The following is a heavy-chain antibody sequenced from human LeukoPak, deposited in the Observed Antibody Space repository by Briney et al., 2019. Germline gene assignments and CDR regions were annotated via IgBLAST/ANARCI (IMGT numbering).Heavy chain of an antibody. CDR2: MYHSGRT. D-gene: IGHD6-19*01. CDR3: ARDLRLAVAGTTYYFDY. V-gene: IGHV4-4*02. J-gene: IGHJ4*02. CDR1: GGSISSSNW. Sequence: SETLSLTCAVSGGSISSSNWWTWVRQPPGKGLEWIGEMYHSGRTNYNPSLKSRVTISVDKSKNQFSLKLSSVTAADTAVYYCARDLRLAVAGTTYYFDYWGQGTLVTVSS.